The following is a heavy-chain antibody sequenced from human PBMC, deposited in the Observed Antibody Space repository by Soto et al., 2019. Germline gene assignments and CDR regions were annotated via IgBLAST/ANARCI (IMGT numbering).Heavy chain of an antibody. CDR3: ASVPKMAKVTYGWFDP. CDR1: GGTFSSYA. V-gene: IGHV1-69*01. D-gene: IGHD4-4*01. Sequence: QVQLVQSGAEVKKPGSSVKVSCKASGGTFSSYAISWVRQAPGQGLEWMGGIIPIFGTANYAQKFQGRVTITADESTSTAYMELSSASSDGTAVYYCASVPKMAKVTYGWFDPWGQGSLVTVSS. CDR2: IIPIFGTA. J-gene: IGHJ5*02.